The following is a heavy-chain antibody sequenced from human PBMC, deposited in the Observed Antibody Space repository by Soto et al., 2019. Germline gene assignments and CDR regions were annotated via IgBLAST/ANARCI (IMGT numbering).Heavy chain of an antibody. J-gene: IGHJ4*02. V-gene: IGHV3-23*01. CDR3: AKGPDILTGYRQVHYFDY. CDR2: ISGSGGST. D-gene: IGHD3-9*01. CDR1: GFSFSSYA. Sequence: GGSLRLSCAASGFSFSSYAMRRVRQAPGKGLEWVSAISGSGGSTYYADSVKGRFTISRDNSKNTLYLQMNSLRAEDTAVYYCAKGPDILTGYRQVHYFDYWGQGTLVTVSS.